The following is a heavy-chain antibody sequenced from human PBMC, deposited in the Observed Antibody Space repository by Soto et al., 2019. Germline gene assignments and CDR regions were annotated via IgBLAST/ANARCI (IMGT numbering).Heavy chain of an antibody. CDR1: GGSISSYY. CDR3: ARDLWGYCGADCYPLDV. V-gene: IGHV4-59*01. CDR2: MYNTGST. Sequence: QVRLQESGPGRVKPSETLSLTCTVSGGSISSYYWSWIRQPPGKGLEWIGYMYNTGSTIYNPSLKSRVTISVDTSKNQFSLKLNSVTAADTAVYYCARDLWGYCGADCYPLDVWGQGTTVTVSS. D-gene: IGHD2-21*02. J-gene: IGHJ6*02.